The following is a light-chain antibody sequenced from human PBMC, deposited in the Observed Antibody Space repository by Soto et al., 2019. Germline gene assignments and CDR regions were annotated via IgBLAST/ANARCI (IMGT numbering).Light chain of an antibody. CDR2: GAS. CDR3: QQRTNWPSIT. CDR1: QSIRTN. J-gene: IGKJ5*01. Sequence: EIVMTQSPATLSVSPGERATLSCSASQSIRTNLAWYQQKPGQAPRLLIYGASNRATGIPARFSGSGSGTDFTLTISSLEPEDFAVYYCQQRTNWPSITFGPGTRLEIK. V-gene: IGKV3-11*01.